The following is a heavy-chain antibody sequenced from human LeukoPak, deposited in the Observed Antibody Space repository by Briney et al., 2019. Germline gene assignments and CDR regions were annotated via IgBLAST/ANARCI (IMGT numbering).Heavy chain of an antibody. V-gene: IGHV3-21*01. Sequence: PGGSLRLSCAASGFTFSSYSMNWVRLAPGKGLEWVSSISSSSSYIYYADSVKGRFTISRDNAKNSLYLQMNSLRAEDTAVYYCARGRSGSYYVNYWGQGTLVTVSS. CDR2: ISSSSSYI. CDR1: GFTFSSYS. D-gene: IGHD1-26*01. J-gene: IGHJ4*02. CDR3: ARGRSGSYYVNY.